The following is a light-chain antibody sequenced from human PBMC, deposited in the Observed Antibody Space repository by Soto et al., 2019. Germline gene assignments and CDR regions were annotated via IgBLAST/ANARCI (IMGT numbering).Light chain of an antibody. V-gene: IGKV3-20*01. Sequence: EIVLTQSPGTLSLSPGERATLSCRASQSVSNNYLAWYQQKPGQAPRLLIYGASSRATGIPDRFSGSGSGTDFTLTISRLEHEDLAVYYCQQYGSSITFGQGTRLEIK. CDR3: QQYGSSIT. CDR1: QSVSNNY. CDR2: GAS. J-gene: IGKJ5*01.